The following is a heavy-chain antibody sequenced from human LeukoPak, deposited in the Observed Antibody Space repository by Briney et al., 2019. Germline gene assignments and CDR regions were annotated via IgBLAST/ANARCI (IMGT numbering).Heavy chain of an antibody. J-gene: IGHJ4*02. V-gene: IGHV3-48*04. CDR1: RFTFSSST. CDR2: ISSSSSTI. CDR3: ARDEVGATTEFDY. D-gene: IGHD1-26*01. Sequence: GGSLRLSCAASRFTFSSSTMNWVRQAPGKGLEWVSWISSSSSTIYYADSVKGRFTISRDNAKDSLYLQMNRLRAEDTAVYYCARDEVGATTEFDYWGQGTLVTVSS.